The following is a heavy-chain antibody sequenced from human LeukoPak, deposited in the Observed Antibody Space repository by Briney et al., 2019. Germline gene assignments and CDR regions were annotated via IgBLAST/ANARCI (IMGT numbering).Heavy chain of an antibody. J-gene: IGHJ3*01. CDR1: GFTFSAYG. V-gene: IGHV3-48*01. Sequence: GGSLRLSCTASGFTFSAYGMNWVRQAPGKGLEWGSYISDSSSHIYYAGSVRGRFTISRDNAKNSLYLQLNSLRVEDTAVYYCARGSGRYARNDAFGLWGQGTMVTVSS. CDR3: ARGSGRYARNDAFGL. CDR2: ISDSSSHI. D-gene: IGHD1-26*01.